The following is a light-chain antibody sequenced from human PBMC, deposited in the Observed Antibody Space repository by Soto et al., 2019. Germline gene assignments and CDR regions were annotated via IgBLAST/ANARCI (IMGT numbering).Light chain of an antibody. J-gene: IGKJ1*01. CDR1: QSVSSSY. CDR3: QQYGSSLGWT. Sequence: EIALTQSPGTLSLSPGERATLSCRASQSVSSSYLAWYQQKPGQAPRLLIYGASSRATGIPDRFSGSGSGTDFTLTISRLEPEDFAVYYCQQYGSSLGWTFGQGTKVDIK. V-gene: IGKV3-20*01. CDR2: GAS.